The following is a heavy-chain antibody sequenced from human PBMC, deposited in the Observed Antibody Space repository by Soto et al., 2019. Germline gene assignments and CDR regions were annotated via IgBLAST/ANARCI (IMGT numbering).Heavy chain of an antibody. V-gene: IGHV1-3*01. Sequence: ASVKVSCKASGYTFTSYAMHWVRQAPGQRLEWMGWINAGNGNTKYSQKFQGRVTITRDTSASTAYMELSSLRSEDTAVYYCARDRIGQQLVPGGWFDPWGQGTLVTVSS. CDR2: INAGNGNT. CDR1: GYTFTSYA. D-gene: IGHD6-13*01. CDR3: ARDRIGQQLVPGGWFDP. J-gene: IGHJ5*02.